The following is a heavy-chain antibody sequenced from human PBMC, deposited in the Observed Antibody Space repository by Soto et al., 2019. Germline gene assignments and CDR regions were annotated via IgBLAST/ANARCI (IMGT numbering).Heavy chain of an antibody. CDR2: ISSSSSTI. CDR1: GFTFSSYS. V-gene: IGHV3-48*01. Sequence: HPWGSLRLSCAASGFTFSSYSMNWVRQAPGKGLEWVSYISSSSSTIYYADSVKGRFTISRDNAKNSLYLQMNSLRAEDTAVYYCARSAAAGPAWNWFDPWGQGTLVPVSS. D-gene: IGHD6-13*01. CDR3: ARSAAAGPAWNWFDP. J-gene: IGHJ5*02.